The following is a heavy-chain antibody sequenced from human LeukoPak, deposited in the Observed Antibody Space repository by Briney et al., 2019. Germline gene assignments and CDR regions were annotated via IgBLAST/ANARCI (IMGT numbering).Heavy chain of an antibody. V-gene: IGHV3-11*04. CDR2: ISGSGGTI. CDR3: TRGSEWTSGVSDY. J-gene: IGHJ4*02. D-gene: IGHD3-3*01. Sequence: TGGSLRLFCAASGFTFTDYYMSWVRQTPGRGLEWISHISGSGGTIFYADSMKGRFTISRDNAQNSLYLQMNSLRAEDTAVYYCTRGSEWTSGVSDYWGQGTLVTVSS. CDR1: GFTFTDYY.